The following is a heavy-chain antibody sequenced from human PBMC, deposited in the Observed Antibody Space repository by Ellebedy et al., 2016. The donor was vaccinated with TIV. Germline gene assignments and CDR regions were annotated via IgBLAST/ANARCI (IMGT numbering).Heavy chain of an antibody. CDR3: ARAGYSSGWYFDY. Sequence: GESLKISXAASGFTFSDYYMSWIRQAPGKGLEWVSYISSSGSTIYYADSVKGRFTISRDNAKNSLYLQMNSLRAEDTAVYYCARAGYSSGWYFDYWGQGTLVTVSS. J-gene: IGHJ4*02. CDR1: GFTFSDYY. CDR2: ISSSGSTI. V-gene: IGHV3-11*04. D-gene: IGHD6-19*01.